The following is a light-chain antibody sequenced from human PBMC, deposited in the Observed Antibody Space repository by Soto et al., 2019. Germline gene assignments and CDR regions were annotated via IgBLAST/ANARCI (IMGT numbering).Light chain of an antibody. CDR1: KLGDKY. Sequence: SSELTQPPSVSVSPGQTASITCSGDKLGDKYACWYQQKPGQSPVLVIYQDSKRPSGIPERFSGSNSGNTATLTISGTQAMGGAGYFWPAWDSSTVVFGGGTKLTVL. V-gene: IGLV3-1*01. CDR2: QDS. CDR3: PAWDSSTVV. J-gene: IGLJ2*01.